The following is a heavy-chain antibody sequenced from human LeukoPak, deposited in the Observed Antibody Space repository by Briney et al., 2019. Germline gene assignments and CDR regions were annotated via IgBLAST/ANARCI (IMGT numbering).Heavy chain of an antibody. D-gene: IGHD3-10*01. Sequence: SETLSLTCTVSGGSISIYYWTWIRQPPGKGLEWIGYIYYSGSTNYNPSLKSRVTISVDTSKNQFSLKLTSVTAADTAVYYCARGRLWFGGLSFDIWGQGTMVTVSS. CDR2: IYYSGST. J-gene: IGHJ3*02. CDR1: GGSISIYY. V-gene: IGHV4-59*01. CDR3: ARGRLWFGGLSFDI.